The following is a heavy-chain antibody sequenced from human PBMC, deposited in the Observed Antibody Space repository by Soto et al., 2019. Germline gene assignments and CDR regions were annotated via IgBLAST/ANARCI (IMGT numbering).Heavy chain of an antibody. CDR2: ISAYNGNT. CDR1: GYTFTSYG. J-gene: IGHJ4*02. V-gene: IGHV1-18*01. D-gene: IGHD3-22*01. CDR3: ARDPYYYDSSGYYFDY. Sequence: SAKVSCKASGYTFTSYGISWVRQAPVQGLEWMGGISAYNGNTNYAQKLQGRVTMTTETSTSTAYMELRSLISDDTAVYYCARDPYYYDSSGYYFDYWGQGTLVTVSS.